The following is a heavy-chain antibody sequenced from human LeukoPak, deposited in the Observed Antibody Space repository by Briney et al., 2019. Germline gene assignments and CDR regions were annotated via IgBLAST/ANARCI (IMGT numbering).Heavy chain of an antibody. V-gene: IGHV1-8*01. D-gene: IGHD4-23*01. CDR2: MSPNSDNT. CDR1: GYTFTSYD. CDR3: ARDYGGSSGWFDL. Sequence: EASVKVSCKASGYTFTSYDINWVRQATGQGLEWMGWMSPNSDNTGYAQKFQGRVTFTRDTSISTAYMELRSLTSEDTAVYYCARDYGGSSGWFDLWGQGTLVTVSS. J-gene: IGHJ5*02.